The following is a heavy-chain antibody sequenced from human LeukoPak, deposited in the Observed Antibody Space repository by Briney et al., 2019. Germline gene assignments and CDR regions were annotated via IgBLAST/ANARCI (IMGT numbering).Heavy chain of an antibody. Sequence: PPGGSLRLSCAASGFTFSSYAMSWVRQAPGKGLEWVSAISGSGGSTYYADSVKGRFTISRDNSKNTLYLQMNSLRAEDTAVYYCAKDRFSYSSGWFDYWGQGTLGTVSS. V-gene: IGHV3-23*01. CDR3: AKDRFSYSSGWFDY. D-gene: IGHD6-19*01. J-gene: IGHJ4*02. CDR1: GFTFSSYA. CDR2: ISGSGGST.